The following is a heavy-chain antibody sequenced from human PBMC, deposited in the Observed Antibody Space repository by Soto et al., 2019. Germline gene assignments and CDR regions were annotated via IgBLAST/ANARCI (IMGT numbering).Heavy chain of an antibody. CDR1: GGSISSYY. D-gene: IGHD1-20*01. CDR3: ARYKSNYYYGMDV. CDR2: IYYSGIT. J-gene: IGHJ6*02. V-gene: IGHV4-59*01. Sequence: SETLSLTCTVSGGSISSYYWSWIRQPPGKGLEWIGYIYYSGITNYNPSLKSRVTTSVDTSKNQFSLKLSSVTAADTAVYYCARYKSNYYYGMDVWGQGTTVTAP.